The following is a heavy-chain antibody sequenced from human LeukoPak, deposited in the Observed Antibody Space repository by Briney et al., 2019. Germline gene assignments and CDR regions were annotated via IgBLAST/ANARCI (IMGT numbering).Heavy chain of an antibody. Sequence: GGSLRLSCAASGSIFRSYSMNWVRQAPGKGLEWVAFITSSSDTISYADSVKGRFTISRDNAKNSLYLQMDGLRAEDTAVYYCARYDYGDYEDYFYYMDVWGKGTAVSVSS. V-gene: IGHV3-48*01. J-gene: IGHJ6*03. CDR3: ARYDYGDYEDYFYYMDV. D-gene: IGHD4-17*01. CDR2: ITSSSDTI. CDR1: GSIFRSYS.